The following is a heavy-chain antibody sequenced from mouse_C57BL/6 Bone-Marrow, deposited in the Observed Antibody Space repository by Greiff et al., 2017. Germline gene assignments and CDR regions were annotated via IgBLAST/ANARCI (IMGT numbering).Heavy chain of an antibody. CDR1: GYTFTGYW. CDR3: ARLGPMMLTTYWDGY. V-gene: IGHV1-9*01. J-gene: IGHJ2*01. Sequence: QVQLQQSGAELMKPGASVKLSCKATGYTFTGYWIEWVKQRPGHGLEWIGEILPGSGSTNYNEKFKGKATFTADTPSNTAYMQLSSLTTEDSAVYYCARLGPMMLTTYWDGYWGQGTTLTVSS. D-gene: IGHD2-3*01. CDR2: ILPGSGST.